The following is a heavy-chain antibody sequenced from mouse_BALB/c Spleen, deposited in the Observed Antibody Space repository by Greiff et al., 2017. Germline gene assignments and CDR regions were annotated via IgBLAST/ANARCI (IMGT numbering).Heavy chain of an antibody. CDR1: GFTFSSYG. Sequence: EVKLMESGGGLVQPGGSLKLSCAASGFTFSSYGMSWVRQTPDKRLELVATINSNGGSTYYPDSVKGRFTISRDNAKNTLYLQMSSLKSEDTAMYYCARDRRVFDYWGQGTTLTVSS. V-gene: IGHV5-6-3*01. CDR2: INSNGGST. J-gene: IGHJ2*01. CDR3: ARDRRVFDY.